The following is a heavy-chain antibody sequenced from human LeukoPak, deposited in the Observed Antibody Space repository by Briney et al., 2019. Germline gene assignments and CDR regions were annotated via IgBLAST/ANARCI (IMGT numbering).Heavy chain of an antibody. Sequence: PSETLSLTCTVSGRYISSSSYYWGWIRQPPGKGLEWIGSIYYSGSTYYNPSLKSRVTISVDTSKNQFSLKLSSVTAADTAVYYCANGSGSPVDYWGQGTLVTVSS. V-gene: IGHV4-39*01. CDR2: IYYSGST. D-gene: IGHD3-10*01. CDR1: GRYISSSSYY. J-gene: IGHJ4*02. CDR3: ANGSGSPVDY.